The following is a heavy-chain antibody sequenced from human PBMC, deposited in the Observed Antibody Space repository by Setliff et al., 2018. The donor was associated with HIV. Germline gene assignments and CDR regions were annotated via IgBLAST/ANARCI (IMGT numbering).Heavy chain of an antibody. V-gene: IGHV3-23*01. D-gene: IGHD6-6*01. J-gene: IGHJ4*02. CDR3: ARVWAMQQLVPGY. CDR1: GFTFSSHA. CDR2: ISGSGDYI. Sequence: PGGSLRLSCVASGFTFSSHAMSWVRQAPGKGLEWVSTISGSGDYIFYRDSVKGRFTISRDNSKNTVFLQMNSLRAEDTAVYYCARVWAMQQLVPGYWGQGTLVTVSS.